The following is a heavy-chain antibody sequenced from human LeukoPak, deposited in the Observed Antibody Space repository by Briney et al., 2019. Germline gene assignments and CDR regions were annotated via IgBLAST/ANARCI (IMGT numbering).Heavy chain of an antibody. CDR3: ARDLVQLWSKDY. CDR1: GFTVSSYY. V-gene: IGHV3-48*03. D-gene: IGHD5-18*01. CDR2: ISSSGRNI. Sequence: GGSLRLSCAASGFTVSSYYMTWVRQAPGKGLEWVSYISSSGRNIYYADSVKGRFTISRDNAKNSLYLQMNSLRAEDTAVYYCARDLVQLWSKDYWGQGTLVTVSS. J-gene: IGHJ4*02.